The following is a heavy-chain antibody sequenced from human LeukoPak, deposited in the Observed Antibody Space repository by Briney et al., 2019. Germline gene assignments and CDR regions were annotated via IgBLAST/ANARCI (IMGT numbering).Heavy chain of an antibody. V-gene: IGHV3-74*01. Sequence: PGGSLRLSCAASGFTFSSYWMYWVRQAPGKGPVWVARINTDGSSLNYADSVKGRFAISRDNAKNTLYLQMNSLGAEDTAVYYCARRINYYDSSGYYYVRYFDSWGQGTLVAVSS. CDR3: ARRINYYDSSGYYYVRYFDS. J-gene: IGHJ4*02. CDR2: INTDGSSL. D-gene: IGHD3-22*01. CDR1: GFTFSSYW.